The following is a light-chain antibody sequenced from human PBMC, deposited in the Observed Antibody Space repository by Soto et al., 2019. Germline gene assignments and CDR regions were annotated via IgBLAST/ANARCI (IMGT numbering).Light chain of an antibody. V-gene: IGKV3-20*01. CDR3: QQYGSSTWT. Sequence: EIVLTQSPGTLSLSPGERATLSCRASQSVSSSYLAWYQKKPGQAPRLLIYGASSRATGIPDRFSGCGSGTDFTLTISRLEPEDFSVYYCQQYGSSTWTFGQGTKVEIK. CDR1: QSVSSSY. CDR2: GAS. J-gene: IGKJ1*01.